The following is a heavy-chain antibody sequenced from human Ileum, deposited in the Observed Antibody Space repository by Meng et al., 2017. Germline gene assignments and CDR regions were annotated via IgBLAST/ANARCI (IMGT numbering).Heavy chain of an antibody. Sequence: QVQLIQSGGGLVKPGGSLRLSCSAFGFTFSDYFMSWIRQAPGEGLEWLSYISSSGGSIAYADSVKGRFTASRDNSKNALYLQMDSLRAEDTAVYYCARGTTYCNAVKCAYDPWGQGTLVTVSS. CDR2: ISSSGGSI. D-gene: IGHD2/OR15-2a*01. CDR3: ARGTTYCNAVKCAYDP. J-gene: IGHJ5*02. CDR1: GFTFSDYF. V-gene: IGHV3-11*01.